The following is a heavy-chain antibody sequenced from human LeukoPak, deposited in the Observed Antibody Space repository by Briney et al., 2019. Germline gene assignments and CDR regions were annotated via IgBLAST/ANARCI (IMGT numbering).Heavy chain of an antibody. CDR3: ARRRYCSSTSCPGWFDP. V-gene: IGHV1-46*01. CDR1: GYTFTNYY. Sequence: ASVTVSCTASGYTFTNYYMHWVRQAPGQGLEWMGIINPSAGSTTYAQKFQCRVTMTRDMSTSTVYMELSSLRSEDTAVYYCARRRYCSSTSCPGWFDPWGQGTLVTVSS. CDR2: INPSAGST. J-gene: IGHJ5*02. D-gene: IGHD2-2*01.